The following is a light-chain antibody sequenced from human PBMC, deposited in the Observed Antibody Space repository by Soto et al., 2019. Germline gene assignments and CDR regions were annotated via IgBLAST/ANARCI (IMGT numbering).Light chain of an antibody. CDR2: GNS. CDR1: SSNIGAGYD. J-gene: IGLJ1*01. CDR3: QSYDSSLSYV. V-gene: IGLV1-40*01. Sequence: QSVLTQPPSVSGAPGQRVTISFTGSSSNIGAGYDVHWYQQLPGTAPKLLIYGNSNRPSGVPDRFSGSKSGTSASLAITGLQAEDEADYYWQSYDSSLSYVFGTGTKLTVL.